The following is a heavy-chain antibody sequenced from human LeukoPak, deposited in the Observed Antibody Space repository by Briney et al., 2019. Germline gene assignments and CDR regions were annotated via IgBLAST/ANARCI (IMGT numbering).Heavy chain of an antibody. J-gene: IGHJ4*02. CDR2: IYSGGST. Sequence: GGSLRLSCAASGFTFDDYGMNWVRQAPGKGLEWVSVIYSGGSTYYADSVRGRFTISRDNSINTLYLQMNSLRAEDSAVYYCASSVYSGSPTKTFDYWGQGTLVTVSS. CDR1: GFTFDDYG. CDR3: ASSVYSGSPTKTFDY. D-gene: IGHD2-21*01. V-gene: IGHV3-53*01.